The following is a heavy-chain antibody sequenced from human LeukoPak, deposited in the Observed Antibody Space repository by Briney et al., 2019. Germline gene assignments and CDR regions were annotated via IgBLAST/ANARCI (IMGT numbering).Heavy chain of an antibody. CDR1: GYSFSTYW. J-gene: IGHJ4*02. Sequence: GESLKISCKGSGYSFSTYWIGWVRQMPGKGLEWMGIIYPSDSDTRYSPSFQGQATISADKSISTAYLQWSSLKASDTAMHYCARSGYSGYGGDYWGQGTLITVSP. CDR2: IYPSDSDT. V-gene: IGHV5-51*01. CDR3: ARSGYSGYGGDY. D-gene: IGHD5-12*01.